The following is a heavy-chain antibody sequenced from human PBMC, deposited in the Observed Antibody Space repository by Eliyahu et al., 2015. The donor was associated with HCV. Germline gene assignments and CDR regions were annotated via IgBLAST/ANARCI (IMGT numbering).Heavy chain of an antibody. J-gene: IGHJ6*02. CDR3: ARGQQLVPYGMDV. V-gene: IGHV4-59*12. CDR2: IYYSGST. D-gene: IGHD6-13*01. Sequence: QVQLQESGPGLVKPSETLSLTCTVSGGSISSYXWSWIRQPPGKGLEWIGYIYYSGSTNYNPSLKSRVTISVXTSKNQFSLKLSSVTAADTAVYYCARGQQLVPYGMDVWGQGTTVTVSS. CDR1: GGSISSYX.